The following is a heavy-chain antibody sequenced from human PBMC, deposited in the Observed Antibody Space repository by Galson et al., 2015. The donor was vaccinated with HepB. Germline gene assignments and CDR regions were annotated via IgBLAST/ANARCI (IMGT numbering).Heavy chain of an antibody. CDR2: IWYDGSNK. CDR3: ARDVRIAATGTTQPWGMDV. Sequence: SLRLSCAASGFSFSIYGMHWVRQAPGKGLEWVAVIWYDGSNKFYGDSVKGRFTISRDNSKNTLFLQMNSLRVEDTAVYYCARDVRIAATGTTQPWGMDVWGQGTTVTVSS. D-gene: IGHD6-13*01. CDR1: GFSFSIYG. J-gene: IGHJ6*02. V-gene: IGHV3-33*01.